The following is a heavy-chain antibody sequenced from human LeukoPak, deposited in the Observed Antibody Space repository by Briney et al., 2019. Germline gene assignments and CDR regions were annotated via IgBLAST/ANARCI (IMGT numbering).Heavy chain of an antibody. V-gene: IGHV1-8*01. J-gene: IGHJ4*02. CDR1: GYAFTRYD. D-gene: IGHD3-9*01. CDR3: ARGSNFDWLFPFDY. Sequence: GASVKVSCKASGYAFTRYDINWVRQATGQGLEWMGWMNPNSGNTGYAQKFQGRVTMTRNTSISTAYMELSSLRSEDTAVYYCARGSNFDWLFPFDYWGQGTLVTVSS. CDR2: MNPNSGNT.